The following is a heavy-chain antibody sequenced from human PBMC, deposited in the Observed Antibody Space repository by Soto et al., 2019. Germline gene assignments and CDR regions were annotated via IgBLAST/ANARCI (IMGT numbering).Heavy chain of an antibody. D-gene: IGHD3-10*01. CDR2: VYPGDSDT. J-gene: IGHJ3*02. Sequence: HGESLKISCQVSGYTFRTYWIAWVRQLPGKGLEWVGVVYPGDSDTRYSPSFQGQVTISADKSTSTVYLQWNTLKTSDTAIYYCARPRRGGGSDAFDIWGQGTLVTVSS. CDR3: ARPRRGGGSDAFDI. CDR1: GYTFRTYW. V-gene: IGHV5-51*01.